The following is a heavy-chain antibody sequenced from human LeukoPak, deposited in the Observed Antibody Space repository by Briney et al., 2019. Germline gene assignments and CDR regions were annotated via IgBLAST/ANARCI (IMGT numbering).Heavy chain of an antibody. CDR3: ARDLGWLQLCF. D-gene: IGHD5-24*01. V-gene: IGHV3-23*01. Sequence: GGSLRLSCAGAGFTFSSHGMNWVRQAPGKGLEWVSGIGPSGDKTYYADAAKGRFTISRDNSKNTFYLSMNILRAEDTATYYCARDLGWLQLCFGGQGTLVTVSS. J-gene: IGHJ4*02. CDR1: GFTFSSHG. CDR2: IGPSGDKT.